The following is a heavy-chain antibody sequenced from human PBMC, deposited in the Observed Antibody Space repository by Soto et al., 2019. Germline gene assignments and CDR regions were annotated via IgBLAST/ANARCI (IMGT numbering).Heavy chain of an antibody. CDR2: ISAILGTA. J-gene: IGHJ4*02. CDR3: ARGGYGSKLPDY. CDR1: GYTFTSYG. V-gene: IGHV1-69*11. D-gene: IGHD4-4*01. Sequence: SVKVSCKASGYTFTSYGISWVRQAPGQGLEWMGWISAILGTANYARKFQGRVTITADESTSTVYMELRSLRSEDTAIYYCARGGYGSKLPDYWGQGSQVTVSS.